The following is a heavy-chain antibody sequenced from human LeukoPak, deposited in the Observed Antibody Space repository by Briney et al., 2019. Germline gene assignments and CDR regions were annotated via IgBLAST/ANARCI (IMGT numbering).Heavy chain of an antibody. D-gene: IGHD3-22*01. J-gene: IGHJ4*02. CDR3: ARDQNYYDSSGSRFVY. CDR2: ISYEGGNR. V-gene: IGHV3-30*04. Sequence: PGRSLRLSCAASGFSFSSFAMHWVRQAPGKGLEWVAVISYEGGNRYFADSVKGRFTISRDNSKRPLYLQMNSLRAEDTAVYYCARDQNYYDSSGSRFVYWGQGTLVTVSS. CDR1: GFSFSSFA.